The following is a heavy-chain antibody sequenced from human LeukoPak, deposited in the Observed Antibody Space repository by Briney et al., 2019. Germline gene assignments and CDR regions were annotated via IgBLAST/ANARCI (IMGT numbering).Heavy chain of an antibody. CDR3: AREGLIGFDILTGPYYFDY. J-gene: IGHJ4*02. D-gene: IGHD3-9*01. CDR1: GFTVSRHY. CDR2: IDNGGSDIT. V-gene: IGHV3-66*02. Sequence: GGSLKLSCAASGFTVSRHYMAWVRQAPGKGLEWVSVIDNGGSDITNYADSVKGRFTISRDNSKNTLYLQMNSLRAEDTAVYYCAREGLIGFDILTGPYYFDYWGQGTLVTVSS.